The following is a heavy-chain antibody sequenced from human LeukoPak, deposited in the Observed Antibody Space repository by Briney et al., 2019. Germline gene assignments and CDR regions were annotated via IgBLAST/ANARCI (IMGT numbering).Heavy chain of an antibody. J-gene: IGHJ4*02. V-gene: IGHV3-11*01. D-gene: IGHD3-22*01. CDR2: ISSGGSIT. CDR3: ARERYYDGSGANPFGH. Sequence: KTGGSLRLSCAASGFTFSDYYMTWIRQAPGKGLEWLSYISSGGSITPYADSVKGRFTISRDNAENALYLQMNSLRVDDTAVYFCARERYYDGSGANPFGHWGQGTLVTVSS. CDR1: GFTFSDYY.